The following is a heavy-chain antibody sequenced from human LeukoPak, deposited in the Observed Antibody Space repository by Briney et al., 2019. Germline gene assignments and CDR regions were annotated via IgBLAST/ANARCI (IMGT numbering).Heavy chain of an antibody. CDR3: ARELGAFDI. CDR1: GFTFSIYT. J-gene: IGHJ3*02. V-gene: IGHV3-21*01. D-gene: IGHD7-27*01. Sequence: GGSLKLSFAASGFTFSIYTVNCVRQAPGKGLECVSSFSSSSNYIYYADSLKGRFTISRDNAKNSLYLQIISLRAENTAVYYCARELGAFDIWGQGTMVTVSS. CDR2: FSSSSNYI.